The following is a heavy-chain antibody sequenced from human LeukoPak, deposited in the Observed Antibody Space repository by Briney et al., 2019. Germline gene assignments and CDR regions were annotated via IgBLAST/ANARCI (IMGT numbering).Heavy chain of an antibody. Sequence: GGSLRLSCAASGFTFSNYLMHWVRQAPGKGLVWVSRINTDGSSTSYADSVKGRFTISRDNAKNTLYLQMNSLRAEDTAVYYCARDRDSSGYYGGWGWGQGTLVTVSS. V-gene: IGHV3-74*01. CDR1: GFTFSNYL. CDR3: ARDRDSSGYYGGWG. D-gene: IGHD3-22*01. J-gene: IGHJ4*02. CDR2: INTDGSST.